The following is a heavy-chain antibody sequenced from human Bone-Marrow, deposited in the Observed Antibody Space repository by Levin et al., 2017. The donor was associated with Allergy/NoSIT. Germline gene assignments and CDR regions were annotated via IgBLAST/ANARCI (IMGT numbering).Heavy chain of an antibody. CDR1: GFTFSSYS. CDR2: ISSSSSTI. Sequence: GGSLRLSCAASGFTFSSYSMNWVRQAPGKGLEWVSYISSSSSTIYYADSVKGRFTISRDNAKNSLYLQMNSLRAEDTAVYYCARDPIMYSSSWYHGFDYWGQGTLVTVSS. CDR3: ARDPIMYSSSWYHGFDY. V-gene: IGHV3-48*01. D-gene: IGHD6-13*01. J-gene: IGHJ4*02.